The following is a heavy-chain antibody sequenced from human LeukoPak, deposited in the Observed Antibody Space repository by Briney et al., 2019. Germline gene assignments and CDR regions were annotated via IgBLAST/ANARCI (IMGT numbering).Heavy chain of an antibody. D-gene: IGHD3-10*01. CDR1: GYTVTSYA. J-gene: IGHJ5*02. CDR2: INAGNGNT. V-gene: IGHV1-3*01. Sequence: GASVKVSCKASGYTVTSYAMHWVRQAPGQRLEWMGWINAGNGNTKYSQKFQGRVTITRDTSASTAYMELSSLRSEDTAVYYCASSYYYGSGILGWFDPWGQGTLVTVSS. CDR3: ASSYYYGSGILGWFDP.